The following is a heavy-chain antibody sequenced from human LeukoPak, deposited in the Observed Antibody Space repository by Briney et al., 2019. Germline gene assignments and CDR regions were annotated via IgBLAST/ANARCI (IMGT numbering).Heavy chain of an antibody. V-gene: IGHV3-53*01. CDR3: ARGGHFSYGLDV. J-gene: IGHJ6*02. CDR2: IYSGGST. CDR1: GFTVSSNY. Sequence: PGGSLRLSCAASGFTVSSNYMSWVRQAPGKGLEWVSVIYSGGSTYYADSVKGRFTISRDNSKNTLHLQMNSLRVEDTAVYFCARGGHFSYGLDVWGQGTTVTVSS.